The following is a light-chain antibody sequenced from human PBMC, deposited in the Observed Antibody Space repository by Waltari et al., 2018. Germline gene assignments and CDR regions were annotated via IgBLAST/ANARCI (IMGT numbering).Light chain of an antibody. CDR1: QAVSRSY. Sequence: EIVLTQSPGTLSLSPGEGASLSCRASQAVSRSYIAWYQQKPGQAPRLLIYGAYSRAPGIPDRFSGSGSGPDFTLTISRLEPEDFAVYYCQLYGNSPRYSFGQGTRLEI. V-gene: IGKV3-20*01. CDR2: GAY. J-gene: IGKJ2*01. CDR3: QLYGNSPRYS.